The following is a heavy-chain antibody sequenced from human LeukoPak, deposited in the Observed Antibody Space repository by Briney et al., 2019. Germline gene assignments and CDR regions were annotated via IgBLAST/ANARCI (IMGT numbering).Heavy chain of an antibody. J-gene: IGHJ4*02. Sequence: GGSLRLSCAASGFTFSSYAMHWVRQAPGKGLEWVAVISYDGSNKYYADSVKGRFTISRDNSKNTLYLQMNSLRAEDTAVYYCARAHIAAAGVFDYWGQGTLVTVSS. V-gene: IGHV3-30-3*01. CDR3: ARAHIAAAGVFDY. D-gene: IGHD6-13*01. CDR1: GFTFSSYA. CDR2: ISYDGSNK.